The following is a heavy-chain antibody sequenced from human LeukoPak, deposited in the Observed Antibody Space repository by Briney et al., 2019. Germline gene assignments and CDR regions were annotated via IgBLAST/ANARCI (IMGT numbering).Heavy chain of an antibody. V-gene: IGHV1-69*04. CDR2: IIPILGIA. CDR3: AREEGYYFDY. Sequence: ASVKVSCKASGGTFSSYAISWVRQAPGQGLEWMGRIIPILGIANYAQKFQGRVTITADKSTSTAYMELSSLRSEDAAVYYCAREEGYYFDYWGQGTLVTVSS. J-gene: IGHJ4*02. CDR1: GGTFSSYA.